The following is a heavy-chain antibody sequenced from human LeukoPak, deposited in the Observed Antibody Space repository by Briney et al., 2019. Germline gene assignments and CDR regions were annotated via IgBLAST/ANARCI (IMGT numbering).Heavy chain of an antibody. J-gene: IGHJ5*02. D-gene: IGHD3-9*01. Sequence: SETLSLTCAVYGGSFSGYYWSWIRQPPGKGLEWIGEINHSGSTNYNPSLKSRVTISVDTSKNQFSLKLSSVTAADTAVYYCARGFAVLRYFDWLSGNNWFDPWGQGTLVTVSS. V-gene: IGHV4-34*01. CDR3: ARGFAVLRYFDWLSGNNWFDP. CDR1: GGSFSGYY. CDR2: INHSGST.